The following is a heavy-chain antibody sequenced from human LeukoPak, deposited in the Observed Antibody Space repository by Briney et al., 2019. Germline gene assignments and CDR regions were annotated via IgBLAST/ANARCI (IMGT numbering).Heavy chain of an antibody. CDR2: IKSKTDGGTT. J-gene: IGHJ4*02. CDR3: TTLTMIRTDHADY. V-gene: IGHV3-15*01. D-gene: IGHD3-10*01. CDR1: GFTLNIAW. Sequence: SGGSLRLSCAASGFTLNIAWMNWVRQAPGRGLEWVGRIKSKTDGGTTDYAAPVKGRFTISRDDSKNTLYLQMNRLKTEDTALYYCTTLTMIRTDHADYWGQGTLVTVST.